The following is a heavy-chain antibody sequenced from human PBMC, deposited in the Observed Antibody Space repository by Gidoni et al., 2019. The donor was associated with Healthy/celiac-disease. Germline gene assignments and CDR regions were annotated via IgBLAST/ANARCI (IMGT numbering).Heavy chain of an antibody. CDR2: ISSSSSYI. CDR3: ARAREDIVVVPAAIDAGHYYGMDV. V-gene: IGHV3-21*01. CDR1: GFTFSSSS. D-gene: IGHD2-2*02. Sequence: EVQLVESGGGLVKPGGSLRLSCAASGFTFSSSSMNWFRQAPGKGLEWVSSISSSSSYIYDADSVKGRFTISRDNAKNSRYLQMNSLRAEDTAVYYCARAREDIVVVPAAIDAGHYYGMDVWGQGTTVTVSS. J-gene: IGHJ6*02.